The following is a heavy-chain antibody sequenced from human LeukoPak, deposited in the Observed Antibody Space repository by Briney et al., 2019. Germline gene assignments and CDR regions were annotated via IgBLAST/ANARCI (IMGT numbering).Heavy chain of an antibody. J-gene: IGHJ4*02. D-gene: IGHD3-10*01. V-gene: IGHV1-69*13. CDR3: AREASSYGSGSYFFDY. CDR1: GGTFSSYA. Sequence: ASVKVSCKASGGTFSSYAISWARQAPGQGLEWMGGIIPIFGTANYAQKFQGRVTITADESTSTAYMELSSLRSEDTAVYYCAREASSYGSGSYFFDYWGQGTLVTVSS. CDR2: IIPIFGTA.